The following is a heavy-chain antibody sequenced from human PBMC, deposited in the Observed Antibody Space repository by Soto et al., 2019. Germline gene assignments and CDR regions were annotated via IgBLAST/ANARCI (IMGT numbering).Heavy chain of an antibody. V-gene: IGHV4-59*08. CDR1: GDSMDGYY. CDR2: VSDSGSS. CDR3: ARRHLTARYYVFDS. J-gene: IGHJ4*02. Sequence: SETLSLTCTVSGDSMDGYYWNWIRQPPGKGLEWIGYVSDSGSSNSNPSLKSRVTITVDRSKNQFFLKLKSVIAADTAVYFCARRHLTARYYVFDSWSQGTLVT. D-gene: IGHD3-16*01.